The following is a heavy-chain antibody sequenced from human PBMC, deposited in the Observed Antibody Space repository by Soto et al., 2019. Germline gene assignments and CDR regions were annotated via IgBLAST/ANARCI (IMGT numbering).Heavy chain of an antibody. CDR2: IGTAGDT. D-gene: IGHD3-9*01. Sequence: GGSLRLSCAASGFTFSSYDMHWVRQATGKGLEWVSAIGTAGDTYYPGSVKGRFTISRENAKNSLYLQMNSLRAGDTAVYYCARAKRYFDWPRRHYYYYGMDVWGQGTTVTVSS. CDR1: GFTFSSYD. V-gene: IGHV3-13*01. CDR3: ARAKRYFDWPRRHYYYYGMDV. J-gene: IGHJ6*02.